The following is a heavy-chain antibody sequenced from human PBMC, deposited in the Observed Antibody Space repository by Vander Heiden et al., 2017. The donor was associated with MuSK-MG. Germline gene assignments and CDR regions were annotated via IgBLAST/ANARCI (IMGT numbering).Heavy chain of an antibody. CDR3: VRVGSSAYDY. D-gene: IGHD3-10*01. CDR1: GFTFRSHV. J-gene: IGHJ4*02. Sequence: EEQLVESGGGLVQPGGSLRLSCAASGFTFRSHVMHWVRQATGKGLEWVSAIGSAGETYYAASVKGRFSISRENAKNSLYLQMNSLRVADTAVYYCVRVGSSAYDYWGQGTLVTVSS. V-gene: IGHV3-13*01. CDR2: IGSAGET.